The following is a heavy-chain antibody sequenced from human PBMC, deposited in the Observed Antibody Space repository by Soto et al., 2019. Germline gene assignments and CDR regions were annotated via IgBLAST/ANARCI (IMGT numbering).Heavy chain of an antibody. CDR1: GYTFTSYD. V-gene: IGHV1-8*01. CDR2: MNPNSGNT. D-gene: IGHD3-9*01. CDR3: ARGTLYYDILTGYYVVSAFDI. Sequence: QVQLVQSGAEVKKPGASVKVSCKASGYTFTSYDINWVRQATGQGLEWMGWMNPNSGNTGYAQKFQGRVTMTRNTSISTAYMVLSSLRSEDTAVYYCARGTLYYDILTGYYVVSAFDIWGQGTMVTVSS. J-gene: IGHJ3*02.